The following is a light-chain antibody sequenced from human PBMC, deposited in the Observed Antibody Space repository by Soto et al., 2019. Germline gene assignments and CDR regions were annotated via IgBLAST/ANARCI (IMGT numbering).Light chain of an antibody. V-gene: IGLV1-47*01. CDR1: NSRSGSNY. CDR3: AKWDDSLRVYV. Sequence: QSVLPQPPSASGTPGQRVTISCSTSNSRSGSNYVDWYQQLPGTAPKLLIYRNDQRPSVVPDRFSGSKSGTSASLAISGLRSEDEADYYCAKWDDSLRVYVFGTGTKVTVL. J-gene: IGLJ1*01. CDR2: RND.